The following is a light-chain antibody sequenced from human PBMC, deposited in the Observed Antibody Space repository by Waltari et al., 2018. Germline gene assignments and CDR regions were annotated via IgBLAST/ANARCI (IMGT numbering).Light chain of an antibody. CDR3: SLSYSGAVV. J-gene: IGLJ2*01. Sequence: QAVVTQEPSLTVSPGGTVTLTCGANTGAVTSGHYPYWFQQKPGQAPRTLIYDTNNKQSVTPARFSVSLLGGKGALTLSGAQPEDEAEYYCSLSYSGAVVFGGGTKLTVL. CDR2: DTN. V-gene: IGLV7-46*01. CDR1: TGAVTSGHY.